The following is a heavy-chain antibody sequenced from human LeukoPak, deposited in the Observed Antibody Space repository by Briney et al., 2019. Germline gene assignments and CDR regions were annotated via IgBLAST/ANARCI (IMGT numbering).Heavy chain of an antibody. CDR2: IYYSGST. CDR1: GGSISSSSYY. V-gene: IGHV4-39*07. CDR3: ARDRWFTDYNWFDP. D-gene: IGHD4-23*01. Sequence: SETLSLTCTVSGGSISSSSYYWGWIRQPPGKGLEWIGSIYYSGSTYYNPSLKSRVTISVDTSKNQFSLKLSSVTAADTAVYYCARDRWFTDYNWFDPWGQGTLVTVSS. J-gene: IGHJ5*02.